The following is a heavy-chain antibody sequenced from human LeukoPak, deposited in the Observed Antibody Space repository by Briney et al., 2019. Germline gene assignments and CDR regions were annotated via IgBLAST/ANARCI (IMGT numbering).Heavy chain of an antibody. Sequence: GESLKISCKASGYNFINYWIAWVRQMPGKGLEWMGIIYPSDSDVRYSPSFQGQVTISADKSINTAYLQWSSLKASDTAMYYCARWGDYYDSSGRYPGDAFDIWGQGTMVTVSS. D-gene: IGHD3-22*01. CDR2: IYPSDSDV. V-gene: IGHV5-51*01. J-gene: IGHJ3*02. CDR3: ARWGDYYDSSGRYPGDAFDI. CDR1: GYNFINYW.